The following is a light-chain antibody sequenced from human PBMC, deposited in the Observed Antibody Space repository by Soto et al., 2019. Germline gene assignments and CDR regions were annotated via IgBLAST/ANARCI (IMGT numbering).Light chain of an antibody. CDR1: QSVSSSY. V-gene: IGKV3-20*01. CDR2: GAS. CDR3: QQYGSSPPT. J-gene: IGKJ5*01. Sequence: EIVLTQSPGTLSLSPGERATLSCRASQSVSSSYLAWYQQKPGQAPRLLIYGASSRATGIPDRFSGSGSGTDFTLTISRLEPEDFAVYYCQQYGSSPPTSGQGTRLEIK.